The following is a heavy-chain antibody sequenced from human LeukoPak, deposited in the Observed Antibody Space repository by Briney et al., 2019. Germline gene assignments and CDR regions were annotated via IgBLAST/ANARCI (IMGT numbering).Heavy chain of an antibody. CDR3: ARVLGNSPESSEYFQH. J-gene: IGHJ1*01. D-gene: IGHD4-23*01. CDR1: GGSISSGDYY. Sequence: SETLSLTCTVSGGSISSGDYYWSWIRQPPGKGLEWIGYIYYSGSTYYNPSLKSRVTISVDTSKNQFSLKLSSVTAADTAVYYCARVLGNSPESSEYFQHWGQGILVTVSS. V-gene: IGHV4-30-4*01. CDR2: IYYSGST.